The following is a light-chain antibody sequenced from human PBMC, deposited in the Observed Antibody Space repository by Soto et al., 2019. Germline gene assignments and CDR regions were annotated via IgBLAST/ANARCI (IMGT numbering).Light chain of an antibody. J-gene: IGLJ1*01. CDR2: EVS. CDR1: SSDVGSYRF. Sequence: QSVLTQPPSASGSPGQSVTISCTGTSSDVGSYRFVSWYQQHPGKAPKLLIYEVSKRPSGVPDRFSASTSGNTASLTVSGLQADDEADYYCSSYRTGGPFVFGTGTKVTVL. V-gene: IGLV2-8*01. CDR3: SSYRTGGPFV.